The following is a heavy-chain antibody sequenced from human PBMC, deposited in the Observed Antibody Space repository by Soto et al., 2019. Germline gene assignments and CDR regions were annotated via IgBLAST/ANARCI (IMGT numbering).Heavy chain of an antibody. V-gene: IGHV4-59*08. Sequence: SETLSLTCTVSGGSISSYYWSWIRQPPGKGLEWIGYIYYSGSTNYNPSLKSRVTISVDTSKNQFSLKLSSVTAADTAVYYCARHARLGFLDPYNWFDPWGQGTLVTVSS. CDR1: GGSISSYY. D-gene: IGHD2-15*01. CDR2: IYYSGST. CDR3: ARHARLGFLDPYNWFDP. J-gene: IGHJ5*02.